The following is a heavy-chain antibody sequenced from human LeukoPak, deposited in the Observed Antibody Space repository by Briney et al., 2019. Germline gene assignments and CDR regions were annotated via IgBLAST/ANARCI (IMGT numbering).Heavy chain of an antibody. J-gene: IGHJ4*02. CDR3: ARASSGWYGY. CDR2: ISSNGGST. Sequence: GGSLRLSCAASGFIFSSYAMHWVRQAPGKGLEYVSAISSNGGSTYYANSVKGRFTISRDNSKNTLYLQMGSLRVEDMAVYYCARASSGWYGYWGQGTLVTVSS. V-gene: IGHV3-64*01. CDR1: GFIFSSYA. D-gene: IGHD6-19*01.